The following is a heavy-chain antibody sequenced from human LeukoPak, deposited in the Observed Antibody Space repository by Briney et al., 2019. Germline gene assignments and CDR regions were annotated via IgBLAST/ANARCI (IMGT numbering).Heavy chain of an antibody. CDR1: GFTFSSYA. CDR3: AKGRYSSSWYTRWYFDY. V-gene: IGHV3-23*01. Sequence: GGSLRPSCVASGFTFSSYAMNWVRQAPGKGLKWVSGISGSGGRTYYADSVKGRFTISRDNSKNTLYLQMNSLRAEDTAVYYCAKGRYSSSWYTRWYFDYWGQGTLVTVSS. CDR2: ISGSGGRT. D-gene: IGHD6-13*01. J-gene: IGHJ4*02.